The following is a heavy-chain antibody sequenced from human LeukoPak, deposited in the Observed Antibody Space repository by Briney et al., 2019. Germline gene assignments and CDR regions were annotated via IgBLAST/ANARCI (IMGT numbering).Heavy chain of an antibody. V-gene: IGHV5-51*01. D-gene: IGHD6-19*01. CDR3: ARCSEQWLSDHFGY. Sequence: GESLKISCKGSGYSFTTYWIGWVRQMPGKGLEWMGIIYPGDSDTRYNPSFQGQVTISADKSISTAYLQWNSLKASDTAMYYCARCSEQWLSDHFGYWGQGTLVTVSS. CDR1: GYSFTTYW. CDR2: IYPGDSDT. J-gene: IGHJ4*02.